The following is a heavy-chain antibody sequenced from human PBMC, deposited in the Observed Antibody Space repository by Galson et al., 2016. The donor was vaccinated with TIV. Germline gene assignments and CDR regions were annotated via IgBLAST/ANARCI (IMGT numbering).Heavy chain of an antibody. CDR1: GFTFDAYD. D-gene: IGHD2-21*02. J-gene: IGHJ4*02. CDR2: INWSGGST. V-gene: IGHV3-20*01. Sequence: SLRLSCATSGFTFDAYDMNWVRQAPGKGLEWVSGINWSGGSTGYADSVKGRFTISRDNAKNSLYLQMNSLRAEDTALYHCARLRSCGVDCYYFVYWGQGTLVTVSS. CDR3: ARLRSCGVDCYYFVY.